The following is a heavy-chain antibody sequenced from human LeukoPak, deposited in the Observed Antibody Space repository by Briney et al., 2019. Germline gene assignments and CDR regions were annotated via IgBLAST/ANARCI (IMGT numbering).Heavy chain of an antibody. CDR1: GFTFTNNF. CDR2: IKQDGSEA. J-gene: IGHJ4*01. V-gene: IGHV3-7*01. Sequence: GGSLRLSCAASGFTFTNNFMSWVRQVPGKGLEWVANIKQDGSEATYADSVRGRFTTFRDNAKDSVYLQMNSLRAEDSATYYCVREGFYFFDFWGQGTLVTVSS. CDR3: VREGFYFFDF.